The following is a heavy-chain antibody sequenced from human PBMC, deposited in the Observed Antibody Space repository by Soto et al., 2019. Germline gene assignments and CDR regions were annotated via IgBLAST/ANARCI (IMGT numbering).Heavy chain of an antibody. CDR1: GYTITSNG. CDR3: ASAGIAVAGKNYYYYYYMDV. D-gene: IGHD6-19*01. CDR2: ISPNSGNT. V-gene: IGHV1-8*02. J-gene: IGHJ6*03. Sequence: GASVKVSCKASGYTITSNGISWVRQAPGQGLEWMGWISPNSGNTGYSQKFQGRVTMTRNTSISTAYMELSSLRSEDTAVYYCASAGIAVAGKNYYYYYYMDVWGKGTTVTVSS.